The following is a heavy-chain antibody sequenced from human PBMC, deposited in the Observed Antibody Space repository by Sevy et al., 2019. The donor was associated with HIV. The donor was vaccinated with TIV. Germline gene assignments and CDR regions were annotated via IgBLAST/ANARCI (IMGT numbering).Heavy chain of an antibody. CDR3: ARFDYYDSSGYSDY. D-gene: IGHD3-22*01. V-gene: IGHV3-64*01. CDR1: GFTFSSYA. CDR2: ISSNGGST. J-gene: IGHJ4*02. Sequence: GGSLRLSCAASGFTFSSYAMRWVRQAPGKGLEYVSAISSNGGSTYYANSVKGRFTISRDNSKNTLYLQMGSLRAEDMAVYYCARFDYYDSSGYSDYWGQGTLVTVSS.